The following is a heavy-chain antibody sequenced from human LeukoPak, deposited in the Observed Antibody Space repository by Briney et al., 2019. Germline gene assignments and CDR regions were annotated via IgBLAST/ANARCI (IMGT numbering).Heavy chain of an antibody. Sequence: GGSLRLSCAASGFTFSSYNMKWVRQAPGKGLEWVSSISTSSNYIYYADSVKGRFTISRDNAKNSLYLQMNSLRAEDTAVYYCARDPSSGWYLKGWFDPWGQGTLVTVSS. V-gene: IGHV3-21*01. D-gene: IGHD6-19*01. CDR2: ISTSSNYI. J-gene: IGHJ5*02. CDR3: ARDPSSGWYLKGWFDP. CDR1: GFTFSSYN.